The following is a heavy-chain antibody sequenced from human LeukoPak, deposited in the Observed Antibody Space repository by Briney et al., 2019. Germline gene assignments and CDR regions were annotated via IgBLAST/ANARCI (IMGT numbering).Heavy chain of an antibody. CDR3: ARGPGGDYVLTAYYYYYMDV. CDR1: GYTFSDYY. D-gene: IGHD4-17*01. CDR2: INPNSGGT. J-gene: IGHJ6*03. V-gene: IGHV1-2*02. Sequence: GASVKVSCKASGYTFSDYYMRWMRQAPGQGLEWMGWINPNSGGTNYAQKFQGRVTMTRDTSISTAYMELSRLRSDDTAVYYCARGPGGDYVLTAYYYYYMDVWGKGTTVTVSS.